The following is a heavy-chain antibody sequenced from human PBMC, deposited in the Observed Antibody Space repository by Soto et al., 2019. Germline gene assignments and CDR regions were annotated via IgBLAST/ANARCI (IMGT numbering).Heavy chain of an antibody. V-gene: IGHV5-51*01. J-gene: IGHJ6*02. D-gene: IGHD6-13*01. CDR2: IYPGDSDT. CDR1: GYSFTCYW. Sequence: GESLKISCKGSGYSFTCYWIGWVRQMPGKGLEWMGIIYPGDSDTRYSPSFQGQVTISADKSISTAYLQWSSLKASDTAMYYCARTSAGGKYYYGMDVWGQGTTVTVSS. CDR3: ARTSAGGKYYYGMDV.